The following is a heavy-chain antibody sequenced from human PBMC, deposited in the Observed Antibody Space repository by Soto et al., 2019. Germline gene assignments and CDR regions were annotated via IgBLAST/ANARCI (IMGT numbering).Heavy chain of an antibody. CDR1: GYSFRSSSYY. V-gene: IGHV4-39*01. CDR3: ARRVGITGSNWFDP. D-gene: IGHD1-20*01. Sequence: QLQLQESGPGLVKPSETLSLTCTVSGYSFRSSSYYWGWIRQPPGKGLEWIGSIYHSGNTYYNPSLRSRVTIFVDTSKNQFSLKLSSVTAADTAVYYCARRVGITGSNWFDPWGQGTLVTVSS. J-gene: IGHJ5*02. CDR2: IYHSGNT.